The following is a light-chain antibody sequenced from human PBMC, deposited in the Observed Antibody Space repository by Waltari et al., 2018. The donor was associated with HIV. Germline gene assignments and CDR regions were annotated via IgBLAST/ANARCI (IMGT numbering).Light chain of an antibody. Sequence: QTVVTQEPSLTVSPGGTVTLTCASSTGAVTSGYYPTWLQQKPGQAPRALIYNTGIKQSGTPARFSCSILGGKAALTLSGVQPEDEAEYYCLLYYGGGRPYVFGTGTKVTVL. CDR3: LLYYGGGRPYV. CDR2: NTG. J-gene: IGLJ1*01. V-gene: IGLV7-43*01. CDR1: TGAVTSGYY.